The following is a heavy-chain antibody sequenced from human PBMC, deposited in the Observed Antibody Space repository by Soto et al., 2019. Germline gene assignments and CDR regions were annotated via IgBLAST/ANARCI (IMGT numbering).Heavy chain of an antibody. CDR2: IWYDGSNK. V-gene: IGHV3-33*01. J-gene: IGHJ4*02. D-gene: IGHD3-22*01. CDR3: ARYTSMTKTQYYFDY. CDR1: GFTFSSYG. Sequence: GGSLRLSCAASGFTFSSYGMHWVRQAPGKGLEWVAVIWYDGSNKYYADSVKGRFTISRDNSKNTLYLQMNSLRAEDTAVYYCARYTSMTKTQYYFDYWGQGTLVTVSS.